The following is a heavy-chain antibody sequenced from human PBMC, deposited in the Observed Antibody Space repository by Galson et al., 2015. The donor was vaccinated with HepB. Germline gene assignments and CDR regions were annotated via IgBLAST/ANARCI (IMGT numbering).Heavy chain of an antibody. J-gene: IGHJ4*02. CDR2: FIPFFGSA. V-gene: IGHV1-69*13. CDR3: AREGGYNLYYFDY. D-gene: IGHD5-24*01. Sequence: SVKVSCKASGGTFSSYTISWVRQAPGQGLEWIGGFIPFFGSANYAQRFQGRVRITADESTSTAYMELSTLRSEDTAVYYCAREGGYNLYYFDYWGQGTLVTVSS. CDR1: GGTFSSYT.